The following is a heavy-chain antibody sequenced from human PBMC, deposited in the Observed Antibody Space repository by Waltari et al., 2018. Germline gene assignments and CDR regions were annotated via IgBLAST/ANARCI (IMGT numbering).Heavy chain of an antibody. Sequence: QLQLQESGPGLVKPSETLSLNCTVSGGSISSSSYYWGWIRQPPGKGLEWIGSIYYSGSTYYNPSLKSRVTISVDTSKNQFSLKLSSVTAADTAVYYCARHGDYYDSSGYYLGYFDYWGQGTLVTVSS. V-gene: IGHV4-39*07. CDR1: GGSISSSSYY. CDR2: IYYSGST. D-gene: IGHD3-22*01. CDR3: ARHGDYYDSSGYYLGYFDY. J-gene: IGHJ4*02.